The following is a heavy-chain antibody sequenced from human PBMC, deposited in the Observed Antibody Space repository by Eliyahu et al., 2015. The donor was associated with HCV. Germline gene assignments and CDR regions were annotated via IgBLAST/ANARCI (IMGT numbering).Heavy chain of an antibody. J-gene: IGHJ4*02. CDR3: TMGVGATDNDY. Sequence: EVQLVESGGGLVKXGGSLRLSCAVSGFTFSNAWMSWVRQAPGKGLEWVGRVKSKTDGGTTDYAAPVKGRFTISRDDSKNTLYLQMNSLKSEDTALYYCTMGVGATDNDYWGQGTLVTVSS. V-gene: IGHV3-15*01. CDR2: VKSKTDGGTT. CDR1: GFTFSNAW. D-gene: IGHD1-26*01.